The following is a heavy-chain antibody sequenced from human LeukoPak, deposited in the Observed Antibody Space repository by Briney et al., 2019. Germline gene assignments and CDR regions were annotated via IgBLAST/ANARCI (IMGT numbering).Heavy chain of an antibody. CDR3: ARVGSRIVGATKILDY. D-gene: IGHD1-26*01. CDR2: INPNGGGT. CDR1: GYTFTGYY. J-gene: IGHJ4*02. Sequence: ASVKVSCKASGYTFTGYYMHWVRQAPGQGLEWMGWINPNGGGTNYAQKFQGRVTMTRDTSISTAYMELSRLRSDDTAVYYCARVGSRIVGATKILDYWGQGTLVTVSS. V-gene: IGHV1-2*02.